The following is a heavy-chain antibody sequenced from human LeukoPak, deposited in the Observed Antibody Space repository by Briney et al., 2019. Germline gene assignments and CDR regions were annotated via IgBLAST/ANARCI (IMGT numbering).Heavy chain of an antibody. CDR2: ISAYNGNT. CDR1: GYTFTSYG. Sequence: ASVKVSCKASGYTFTSYGISWVRQAPGQGLEWMGWISAYNGNTNYAQKFQGRVTMTEDTSTDTAYMELSSLRSEDTAVYYCATSRYDFWSGYHTSWGQGTLVTVSS. V-gene: IGHV1-18*01. CDR3: ATSRYDFWSGYHTS. J-gene: IGHJ5*02. D-gene: IGHD3-3*01.